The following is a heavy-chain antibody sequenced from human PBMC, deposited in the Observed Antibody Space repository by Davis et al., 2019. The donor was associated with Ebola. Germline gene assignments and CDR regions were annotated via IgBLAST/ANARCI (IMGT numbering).Heavy chain of an antibody. Sequence: SETLSLTCTVSGVSISSYYWSWIRQPPGKGLEWIGYIYYSGSTNYNPSLKSRVTISVDTSKNQFPLKLSSVTAADTAVYYCARGGYSYGYFIVDYWGQGTLVTVSS. D-gene: IGHD5-18*01. CDR1: GVSISSYY. J-gene: IGHJ4*02. CDR2: IYYSGST. V-gene: IGHV4-59*01. CDR3: ARGGYSYGYFIVDY.